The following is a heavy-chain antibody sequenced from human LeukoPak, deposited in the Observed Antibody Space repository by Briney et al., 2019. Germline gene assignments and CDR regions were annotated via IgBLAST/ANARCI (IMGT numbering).Heavy chain of an antibody. V-gene: IGHV3-48*04. D-gene: IGHD6-13*01. J-gene: IGHJ4*02. Sequence: GGSLRLSCAASGFTFSSYAMSWVRQAPGKGLEWVSYISSSSSTIYYADSVKGRFTISRDNAKNSLYLQMNSLRAEDTAVYHCARDPSSSWYAHPRYFDYWGQGTLVTVSS. CDR1: GFTFSSYA. CDR2: ISSSSSTI. CDR3: ARDPSSSWYAHPRYFDY.